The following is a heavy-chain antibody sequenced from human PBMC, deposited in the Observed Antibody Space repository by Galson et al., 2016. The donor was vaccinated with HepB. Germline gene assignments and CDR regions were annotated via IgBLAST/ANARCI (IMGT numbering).Heavy chain of an antibody. CDR1: GFTFGHHG. CDR2: VSFDGSNK. J-gene: IGHJ4*02. D-gene: IGHD3-10*01. Sequence: SLRLSCAASGFTFGHHGIHWVRQAPGKGLDWVAVVSFDGSNKAYADSVKGRFIVSRDNSNDTVFLQMNSVTVEDTAIYFCAKERMIRGIIIPSPLDFWGRGTLVAVSS. V-gene: IGHV3-30*18. CDR3: AKERMIRGIIIPSPLDF.